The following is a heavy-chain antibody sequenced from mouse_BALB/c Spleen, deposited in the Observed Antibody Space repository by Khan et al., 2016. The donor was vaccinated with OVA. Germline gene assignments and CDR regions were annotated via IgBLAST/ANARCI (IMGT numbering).Heavy chain of an antibody. V-gene: IGHV5-15*02. CDR2: ISSLAYSI. CDR3: ARYWAMDY. J-gene: IGHJ4*01. Sequence: EVQLVESGGGLVQPGGSRKLSCAASGFTFSDYGLAWVRQAPGQGPEWVAFISSLAYSIYYADNVTGRFTLSRENAKNTLYLGMSSLRYEDTAMYYCARYWAMDYWGQGTSVTVSA. D-gene: IGHD4-1*01. CDR1: GFTFSDYG.